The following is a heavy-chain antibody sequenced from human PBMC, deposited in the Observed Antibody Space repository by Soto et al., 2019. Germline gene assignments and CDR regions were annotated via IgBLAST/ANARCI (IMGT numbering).Heavy chain of an antibody. D-gene: IGHD3-3*01. CDR3: ASISSRGTSVLRFLEWLYYFDY. CDR1: GGSISSSSYY. Sequence: QLQLQESGPGLVKPSETLSLTCTVSGGSISSSSYYWGWIRQPPVKGLEWIGSIYYSGSTYYNPSLKSRVTISVETSKNQFSLKLSSVTAADTAVYYCASISSRGTSVLRFLEWLYYFDYWGQGTLVTVSS. CDR2: IYYSGST. V-gene: IGHV4-39*01. J-gene: IGHJ4*02.